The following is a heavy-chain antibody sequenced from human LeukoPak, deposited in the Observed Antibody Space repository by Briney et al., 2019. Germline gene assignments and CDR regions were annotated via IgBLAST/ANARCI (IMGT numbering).Heavy chain of an antibody. Sequence: SQTLSLTCTVSGGSISSGSYYWTWIRQPAGKGLEWIGRIYTSGSTNYNPSLKSRVTISVDTSKNQFSLKLSSVTAADTAVYYCARIDSSFAFDIWGQGTMVTVSS. CDR2: IYTSGST. D-gene: IGHD6-6*01. CDR3: ARIDSSFAFDI. CDR1: GGSISSGSYY. J-gene: IGHJ3*02. V-gene: IGHV4-61*02.